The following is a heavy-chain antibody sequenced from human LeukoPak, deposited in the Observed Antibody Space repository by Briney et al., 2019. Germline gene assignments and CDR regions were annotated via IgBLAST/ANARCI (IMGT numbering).Heavy chain of an antibody. CDR2: INPNSGGT. Sequence: ASVKASCKASGYTFTGYYMHWGRQAPGQGLEWMGWINPNSGGTNYAQKLQGGVTMTRDTSISTAYMELSRLRSDDTAVYYCARVVDGYIPYDYWGQGTLVTVSS. J-gene: IGHJ4*02. CDR1: GYTFTGYY. CDR3: ARVVDGYIPYDY. D-gene: IGHD5-24*01. V-gene: IGHV1-2*02.